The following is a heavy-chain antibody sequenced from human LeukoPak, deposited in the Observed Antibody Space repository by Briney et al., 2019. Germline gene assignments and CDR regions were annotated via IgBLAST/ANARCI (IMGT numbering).Heavy chain of an antibody. J-gene: IGHJ4*02. Sequence: SETLSLTCTVSGGSISSYYWSWIRQPPGKGLEWIGYIYYSGSTNYNPSLKSRVTISVDTSKNQFSLKLSSVTAADTAVYYCARGGGDDTDYWGQGTLVTVSS. CDR2: IYYSGST. V-gene: IGHV4-59*12. CDR3: ARGGGDDTDY. CDR1: GGSISSYY. D-gene: IGHD4-17*01.